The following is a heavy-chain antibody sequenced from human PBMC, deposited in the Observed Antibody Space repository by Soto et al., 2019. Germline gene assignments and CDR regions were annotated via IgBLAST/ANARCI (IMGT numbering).Heavy chain of an antibody. CDR1: GGSISSGDYY. D-gene: IGHD6-6*01. V-gene: IGHV4-30-4*01. CDR3: AISSSGWAFTLQYYYGMDV. J-gene: IGHJ6*02. CDR2: IYYSGST. Sequence: QVQLQESGPGLVKPSQTLSLTCTVSGGSISSGDYYWSWIRQPPGKGLEWSGYIYYSGSTYYNPSLRSRVTLSVDTSKNPFSLKLSSVTAADTPVYYRAISSSGWAFTLQYYYGMDVRGQGTTVTVSS.